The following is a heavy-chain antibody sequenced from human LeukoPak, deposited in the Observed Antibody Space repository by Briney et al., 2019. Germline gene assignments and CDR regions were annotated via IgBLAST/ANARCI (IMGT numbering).Heavy chain of an antibody. J-gene: IGHJ4*02. CDR1: GFTFSSYN. CDR2: TSYDGSKK. V-gene: IGHV3-30*18. CDR3: AKPRGLDYYDSSVILDY. D-gene: IGHD3-22*01. Sequence: GRSLRLSCAASGFTFSSYNMQWVRQAPGKGLEWVAGTSYDGSKKFYADSVKGRFTISRDNSRNTLFLQMNSLRPEDTAVYYCAKPRGLDYYDSSVILDYWGQGTLVTVSS.